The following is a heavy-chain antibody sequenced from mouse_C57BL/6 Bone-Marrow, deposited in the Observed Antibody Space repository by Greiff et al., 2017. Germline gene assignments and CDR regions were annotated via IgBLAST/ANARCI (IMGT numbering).Heavy chain of an antibody. J-gene: IGHJ4*01. CDR2: IDPSDSYT. CDR3: ARDSNYVDYYAMDY. V-gene: IGHV1-50*01. CDR1: GYTFTSYW. D-gene: IGHD2-5*01. Sequence: QVQLQQPGAELVKPGASVKLSCKASGYTFTSYWMQWVKQRPGQGLEWIGEIDPSDSYTNYNQKFKGQATLTVDTSSSTAYMQLSSLTSEDSAVYYCARDSNYVDYYAMDYWGQGTSVTVSS.